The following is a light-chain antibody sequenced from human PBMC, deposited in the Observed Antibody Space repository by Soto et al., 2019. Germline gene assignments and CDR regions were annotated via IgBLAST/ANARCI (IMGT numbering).Light chain of an antibody. CDR2: DIS. V-gene: IGLV2-14*01. CDR3: GSYKTGTTRQII. CDR1: GSDVGGYNY. Sequence: QSALTQPASVSGSPGQSITIPCTGTGSDVGGYNYVSWYQQHPGKAPKFMIYDISNRLSEVANRCSGSKSGNTDSLTISCLQAMAKANNYCGSYKTGTTRQIIFGPGTKVTLL. J-gene: IGLJ1*01.